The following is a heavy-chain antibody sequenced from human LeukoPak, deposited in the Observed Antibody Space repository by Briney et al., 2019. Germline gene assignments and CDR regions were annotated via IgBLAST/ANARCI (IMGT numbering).Heavy chain of an antibody. D-gene: IGHD2-8*01. Sequence: GGSLRLSCAASDFTFSTYAMSWVRQAPGKGLEWVSTISGGGDATYYADSVKGRFTISRDNSKNTLYLQMNSLRAEDTAVYYCSEESERLRGLMVICYFVLWGQGTVVSVSS. V-gene: IGHV3-23*01. CDR2: ISGGGDAT. J-gene: IGHJ4*02. CDR1: DFTFSTYA. CDR3: SEESERLRGLMVICYFVL.